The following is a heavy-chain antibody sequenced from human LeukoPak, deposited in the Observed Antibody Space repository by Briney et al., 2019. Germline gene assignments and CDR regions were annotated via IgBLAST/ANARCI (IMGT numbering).Heavy chain of an antibody. V-gene: IGHV3-48*03. J-gene: IGHJ4*02. D-gene: IGHD1-1*01. CDR2: ISASGNTK. CDR3: AREGYYYFDY. Sequence: GGSLRLSCAASGFTFSGYEVIWVRQAPGKGLEWVSYISASGNTKYYADSVKGRFTVSRDNATNSLYLQMTSLRAEDTAVYYCAREGYYYFDYWGQGTLVTVSS. CDR1: GFTFSGYE.